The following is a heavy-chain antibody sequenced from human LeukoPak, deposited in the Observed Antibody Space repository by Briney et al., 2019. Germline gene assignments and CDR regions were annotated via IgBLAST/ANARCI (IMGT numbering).Heavy chain of an antibody. CDR3: ARDTSGWSRGRFYYYMDV. J-gene: IGHJ6*03. V-gene: IGHV1-2*06. CDR1: GYSFTDHH. D-gene: IGHD6-19*01. CDR2: INPCSGDT. Sequence: ASVKVSCKASGYSFTDHHMHWVRQAPGQGLEWMGRINPCSGDTKFAQKFQGRVTLTRDTSISTAYMELSRLRSDDTAVYYCARDTSGWSRGRFYYYMDVWGMGTTVTVSS.